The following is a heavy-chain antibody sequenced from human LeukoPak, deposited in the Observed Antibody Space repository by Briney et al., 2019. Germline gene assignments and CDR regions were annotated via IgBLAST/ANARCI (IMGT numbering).Heavy chain of an antibody. D-gene: IGHD1-26*01. CDR2: ISGGSAST. V-gene: IGHV3-23*01. Sequence: GGSLGLSCAGSGFTFANYAMSWVRQAPGKGLEWVSSISGGSASTFYADSVEGRFTISRDNSKNTLYLQMNSLRVEDAAVYYCARGVGGTWAFDIWGQGTMVTVSS. CDR3: ARGVGGTWAFDI. J-gene: IGHJ3*02. CDR1: GFTFANYA.